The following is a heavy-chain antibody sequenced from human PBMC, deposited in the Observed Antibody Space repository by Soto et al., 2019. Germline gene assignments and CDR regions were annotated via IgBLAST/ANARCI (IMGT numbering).Heavy chain of an antibody. CDR3: ARDLVGGSYPNSAY. J-gene: IGHJ4*02. V-gene: IGHV3-30-3*01. CDR1: GFTFSSYA. CDR2: ISYDGNNK. D-gene: IGHD3-16*02. Sequence: QVQLVESGGGVVQPGKSLRLSCAASGFTFSSYALHWVRQAPGKGLEWVAVISYDGNNKYYADSVKGRFTISRDNSKNTLYLQMNSLRAEDTAVYYCARDLVGGSYPNSAYWGQGTLVTVSS.